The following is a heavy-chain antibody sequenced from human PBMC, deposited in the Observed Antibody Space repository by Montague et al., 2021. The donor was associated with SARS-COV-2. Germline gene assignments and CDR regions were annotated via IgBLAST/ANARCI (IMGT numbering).Heavy chain of an antibody. D-gene: IGHD3-16*01. CDR1: GFKFYDSV. J-gene: IGHJ2*01. CDR3: AKDHYASGKMGFFDL. V-gene: IGHV3-9*01. Sequence: SLRLSCAASGFKFYDSVMYWVRQAPGKGLEWVSGINWNSGSVDYADSVKGRFTISRDNTKNSLFLQMNSLRTEDTALYYCAKDHYASGKMGFFDLWGRGTLVTVSS. CDR2: INWNSGSV.